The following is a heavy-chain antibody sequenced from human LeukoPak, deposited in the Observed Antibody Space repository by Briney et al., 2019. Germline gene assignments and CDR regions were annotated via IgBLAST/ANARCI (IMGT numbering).Heavy chain of an antibody. J-gene: IGHJ6*02. Sequence: PGGSLRLSCAASGFTFSDYYMSWIRQAPGKGLEWVSYISSSGSTIYYADSVKGRFTISRDNAKNSLYLQMNSLRAEDTAVYYCARSRYSGYVDYYYYYYGMDVWGQGTTVTVSS. V-gene: IGHV3-11*01. CDR1: GFTFSDYY. CDR2: ISSSGSTI. CDR3: ARSRYSGYVDYYYYYYGMDV. D-gene: IGHD5-12*01.